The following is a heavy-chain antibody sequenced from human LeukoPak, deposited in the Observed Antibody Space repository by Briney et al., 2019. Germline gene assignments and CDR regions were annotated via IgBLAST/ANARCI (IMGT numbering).Heavy chain of an antibody. CDR3: ARESGSGTYPGGWFDP. J-gene: IGHJ5*02. Sequence: SETLSLTCTVSGGSISSYYWSWIRQPPGKGLEWIGYIYYSGSTNYNPSLKSRVTISVDTSKNQFSLKLSSVTAADTAVYYCARESGSGTYPGGWFDPWGQGTLVTVSS. CDR2: IYYSGST. CDR1: GGSISSYY. D-gene: IGHD1-26*01. V-gene: IGHV4-59*01.